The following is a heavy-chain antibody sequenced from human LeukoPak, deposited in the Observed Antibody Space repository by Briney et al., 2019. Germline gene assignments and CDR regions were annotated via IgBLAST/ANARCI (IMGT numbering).Heavy chain of an antibody. CDR2: IDHDGSGT. CDR3: VRDLPQTGYSYDY. V-gene: IGHV3-74*01. D-gene: IGHD5-18*01. J-gene: IGHJ4*02. Sequence: GGSLRLSCAASGFTFKNYWMHWVRQAPGTGLVWVSRIDHDGSGTSYADSVKGRFTVSRGNAKSTLYLQMNTLRAEDTAVYYCVRDLPQTGYSYDYWGQGTLVTVSS. CDR1: GFTFKNYW.